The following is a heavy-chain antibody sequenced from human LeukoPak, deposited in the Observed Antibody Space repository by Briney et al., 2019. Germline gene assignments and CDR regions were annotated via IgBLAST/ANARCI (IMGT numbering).Heavy chain of an antibody. V-gene: IGHV3-48*01. D-gene: IGHD6-13*01. CDR2: ISTTSSTT. Sequence: GGSLRLSCAASGFTFSDYTMNWVRQAPGKGLEWLSYISTTSSTTYYADSVKGRFTISRDNAKNSLYLQMNSLRAEDTAVYYCARQEAPAGRDDFDYWGQGTLVTVSS. CDR3: ARQEAPAGRDDFDY. CDR1: GFTFSDYT. J-gene: IGHJ4*02.